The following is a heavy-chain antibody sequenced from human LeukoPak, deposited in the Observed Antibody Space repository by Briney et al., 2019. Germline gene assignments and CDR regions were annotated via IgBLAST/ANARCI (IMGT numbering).Heavy chain of an antibody. CDR3: ARHGAVSVSSWYFDY. CDR1: GFTFDDYA. J-gene: IGHJ4*02. Sequence: GRSLRLSCAASGFTFDDYAMHWVRHAPGKGLEWVSGISWNSGSIGYADSVKGRFTISRDNAKNSLYLQMNSLRAEDTAVYYCARHGAVSVSSWYFDYWGQGTLVTVSS. V-gene: IGHV3-9*01. D-gene: IGHD6-13*01. CDR2: ISWNSGSI.